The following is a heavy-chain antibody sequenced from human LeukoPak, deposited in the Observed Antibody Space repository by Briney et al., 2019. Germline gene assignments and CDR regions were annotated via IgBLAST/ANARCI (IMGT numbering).Heavy chain of an antibody. CDR1: GFTFSNYA. Sequence: GGSLRLSCAASGFTFSNYAMSWVRQAPGKGPEWVSAVTGSGGDAFYVDSVKGRFTISRDNSKNTLSLQMNSLSVEDTAVYYCAKSRAAATTLLFDYWGQGTLVTVSS. J-gene: IGHJ4*02. D-gene: IGHD6-13*01. V-gene: IGHV3-23*01. CDR2: VTGSGGDA. CDR3: AKSRAAATTLLFDY.